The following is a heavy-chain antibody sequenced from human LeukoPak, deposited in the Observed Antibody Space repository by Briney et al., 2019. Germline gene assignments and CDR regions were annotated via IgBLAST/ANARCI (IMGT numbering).Heavy chain of an antibody. CDR2: IIPIFGTA. CDR3: AREEREYCGGDCNDAFDI. CDR1: GGTLRSYA. Sequence: ASVKASCKASGGTLRSYAISWVRQAPGQRLEWMGGIIPIFGTANYAQKFQGRVTITADESTSTAYMELSSLRSEDTAVYYCAREEREYCGGDCNDAFDIWGQGTMVTVSS. J-gene: IGHJ3*02. V-gene: IGHV1-69*13. D-gene: IGHD2-21*02.